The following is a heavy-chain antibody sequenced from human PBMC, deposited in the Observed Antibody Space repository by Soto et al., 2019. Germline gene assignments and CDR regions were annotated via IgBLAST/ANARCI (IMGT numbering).Heavy chain of an antibody. CDR1: GFTFSSYG. J-gene: IGHJ6*02. CDR2: ISYDGSNK. D-gene: IGHD4-17*01. V-gene: IGHV3-30*03. Sequence: GGSLRLSCAASGFTFSSYGMHWVRQAPGKGLEWVAVISYDGSNKYYADSVKGRFTISRDNSKNTLYLQMNSLRAEDTAVYYCAMTYGDYVYYYYYGMDVWGQGTTVTVSS. CDR3: AMTYGDYVYYYYYGMDV.